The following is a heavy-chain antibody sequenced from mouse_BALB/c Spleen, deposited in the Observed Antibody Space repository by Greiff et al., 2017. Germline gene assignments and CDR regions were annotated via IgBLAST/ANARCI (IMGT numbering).Heavy chain of an antibody. CDR1: GFTFTDYY. CDR3: ARDPPLGPFAY. CDR2: IRNKANGYTT. Sequence: EVKVVESGGGLVQPGGSLRLSCATSGFTFTDYYMSWVRQPPGKALEWLGFIRNKANGYTTEYSASVKGRFTISRDNSQSILYLQMNTLRAEDSATYYCARDPPLGPFAYWGQGTLVTVSA. J-gene: IGHJ3*01. V-gene: IGHV7-3*02. D-gene: IGHD4-1*01.